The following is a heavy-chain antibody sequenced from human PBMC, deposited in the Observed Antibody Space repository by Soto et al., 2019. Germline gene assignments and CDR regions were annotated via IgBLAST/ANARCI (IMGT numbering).Heavy chain of an antibody. J-gene: IGHJ3*01. D-gene: IGHD6-13*01. CDR1: GGSISTYF. V-gene: IGHV4-59*01. Sequence: QVQPQESGPGLVKPSETLSLTCAVSGGSISTYFWNWLRQPPGKGLEWIAYISDSGRILYNPSLKSRVTLSLDASKNQFSLRLSSVTAADTAVYYCARDRMAADATEVAFDFWGQGTMVTVSS. CDR2: ISDSGRI. CDR3: ARDRMAADATEVAFDF.